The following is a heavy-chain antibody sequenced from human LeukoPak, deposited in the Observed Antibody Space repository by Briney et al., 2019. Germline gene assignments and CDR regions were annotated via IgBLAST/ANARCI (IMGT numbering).Heavy chain of an antibody. CDR2: ISSSSYI. CDR3: ARDESPVGGTDY. D-gene: IGHD1-26*01. Sequence: PGGSLRLSCAASGCIFSDYNMNWVRQAPGKGLEWVSSISSSSYIYSADSVKGRFAISRDNAKNSLYLQMNSVRAEDTAVYYCARDESPVGGTDYWGQGILVTVSS. CDR1: GCIFSDYN. J-gene: IGHJ4*02. V-gene: IGHV3-69-1*01.